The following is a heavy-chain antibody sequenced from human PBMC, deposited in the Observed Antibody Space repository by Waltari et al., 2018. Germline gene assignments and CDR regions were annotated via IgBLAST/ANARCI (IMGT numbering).Heavy chain of an antibody. J-gene: IGHJ6*03. V-gene: IGHV1-3*02. Sequence: QEFQGRVTITRDTSASTAYMELSSLRSEDMAVYYCAREAGGGYYYYMDVWGKGTTVTVSS. CDR3: AREAGGGYYYYMDV. D-gene: IGHD3-16*01.